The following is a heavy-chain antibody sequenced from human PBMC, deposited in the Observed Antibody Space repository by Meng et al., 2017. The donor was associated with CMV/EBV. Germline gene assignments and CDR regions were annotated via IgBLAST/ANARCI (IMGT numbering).Heavy chain of an antibody. V-gene: IGHV1-8*01. CDR3: ARGPEHAANDIVVVPAARTGTYYYYGMDV. Sequence: ASVKVSCKASGYTFTSYDINWVRQATGQGLEWMGWMNPNSGNTGYAQKFQGRVTMTRNTPISTAYMELSSLRSEDTAVYYCARGPEHAANDIVVVPAARTGTYYYYGMDVWGQGTTVTVSS. CDR2: MNPNSGNT. D-gene: IGHD2-2*01. CDR1: GYTFTSYD. J-gene: IGHJ6*02.